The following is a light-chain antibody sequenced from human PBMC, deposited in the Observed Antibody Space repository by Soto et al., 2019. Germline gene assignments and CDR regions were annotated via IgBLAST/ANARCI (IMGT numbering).Light chain of an antibody. CDR2: DAS. CDR3: QQYNSYSGWT. Sequence: DIQMTQSPSTLSASVGERVTITCRASQSISSRLAWYQQKPGKAPKLLIYDASNLESGVPSRFSGSGSGTEFTLTISSLQPDDFATYYCQQYNSYSGWTFGQGTKVDIK. J-gene: IGKJ1*01. CDR1: QSISSR. V-gene: IGKV1-5*01.